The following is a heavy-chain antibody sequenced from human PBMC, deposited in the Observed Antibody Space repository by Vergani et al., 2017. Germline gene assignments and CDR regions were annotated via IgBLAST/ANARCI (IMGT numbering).Heavy chain of an antibody. Sequence: EVKLVESGGGLVQPGRSRRLSCVASGFTLSRYWMSWVREAPGKGVEWVANIKQDGSEKYYVDSVKGRFTISRDNAKNSLYLQMNSLRAEATAVYYCAGASIGAAGPSESYYYYYYMDVWGKGTTVTVSS. CDR2: IKQDGSEK. J-gene: IGHJ6*03. CDR1: GFTLSRYW. CDR3: AGASIGAAGPSESYYYYYYMDV. V-gene: IGHV3-7*01. D-gene: IGHD6-13*01.